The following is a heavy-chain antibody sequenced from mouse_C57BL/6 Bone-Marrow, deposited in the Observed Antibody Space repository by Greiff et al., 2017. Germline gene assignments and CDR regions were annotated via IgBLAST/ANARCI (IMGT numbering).Heavy chain of an antibody. CDR1: GFTFSDYG. Sequence: EVNLVESGGGLVQPGGSLKLSCAASGFTFSDYGMAWVRQAPRKGPEWVAFISNLAYSIYYADTVTGGFTISRENAKNTLYLEMSSLRSEDTAMYYCARDYYGSSYPLYAMDYWGQGTSVTVSS. CDR2: ISNLAYSI. CDR3: ARDYYGSSYPLYAMDY. D-gene: IGHD1-1*01. V-gene: IGHV5-15*01. J-gene: IGHJ4*01.